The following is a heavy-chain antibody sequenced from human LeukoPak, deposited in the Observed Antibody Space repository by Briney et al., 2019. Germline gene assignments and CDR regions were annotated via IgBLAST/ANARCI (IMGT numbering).Heavy chain of an antibody. CDR2: IYYTGST. CDR3: ARDLGADYGDYIFDP. D-gene: IGHD4-17*01. Sequence: PSETLSLTCTVSGGSFSTYYWNWIRQPPGKGLEWIGYIYYTGSTNYNPSLKSRVTISVDTSKNQFFLKLSSVTAADTAVYYCARDLGADYGDYIFDPWGQGTLATVSS. V-gene: IGHV4-59*01. J-gene: IGHJ5*02. CDR1: GGSFSTYY.